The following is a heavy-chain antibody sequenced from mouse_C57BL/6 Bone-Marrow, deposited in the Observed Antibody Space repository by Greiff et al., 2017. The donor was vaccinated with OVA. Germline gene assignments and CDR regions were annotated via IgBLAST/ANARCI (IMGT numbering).Heavy chain of an antibody. CDR3: ARSFYYYDFYAMEY. D-gene: IGHD1-1*01. V-gene: IGHV1-59*01. CDR2: IDPSDSYT. J-gene: IGHJ4*01. Sequence: QVQLQQSGAELVRPGTSVKLSCKASGYTFTSYWMHWVKQRPGQGLEWIGVIDPSDSYTNYNQKFKGKSTLTVDTSSSTAYMQLSSLTSEDSAVYYGARSFYYYDFYAMEYWGQGTSVTVSS. CDR1: GYTFTSYW.